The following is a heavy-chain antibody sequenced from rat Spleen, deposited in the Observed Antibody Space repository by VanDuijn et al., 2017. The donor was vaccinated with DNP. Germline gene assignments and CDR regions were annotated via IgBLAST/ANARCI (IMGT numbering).Heavy chain of an antibody. CDR1: GFTFSGYW. Sequence: EVQLVETGGGLVQPGRSLKLSCVASGFTFSGYWMYWIRQAPGKGLEWVASINTDGDTTYYPDSVKGRFTVSRDNAENTVCLQMNSQRSEDTATYYCAKGRTGGFAMDAWGQGPSVAVSS. V-gene: IGHV5-58*01. CDR3: AKGRTGGFAMDA. D-gene: IGHD4-1*01. J-gene: IGHJ4*01. CDR2: INTDGDTT.